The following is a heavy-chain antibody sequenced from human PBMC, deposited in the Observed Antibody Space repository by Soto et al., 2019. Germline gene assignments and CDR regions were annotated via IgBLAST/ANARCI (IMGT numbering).Heavy chain of an antibody. D-gene: IGHD4-17*01. J-gene: IGHJ4*02. CDR1: GFPFDDYG. Sequence: EVQLVESGGGAVRPGGSLRLSCAASGFPFDDYGMSWVRQAPGKGLEWVSGINRHGGSTGYADSVKGRFTISRDNAKNSLHLHMNSLGAEDPAFYYCARTPGYYGDFFDYWGQGTRVTVSA. V-gene: IGHV3-20*04. CDR3: ARTPGYYGDFFDY. CDR2: INRHGGST.